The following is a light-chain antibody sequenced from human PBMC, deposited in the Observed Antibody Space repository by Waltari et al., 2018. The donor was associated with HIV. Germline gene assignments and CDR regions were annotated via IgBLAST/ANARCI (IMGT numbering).Light chain of an antibody. Sequence: QSALTQPPSASGSPGQSVTISCTGTSSDVGGYNYVYWYQQHLGKAPKLIIYQVNKRPSGVPDRFSGTKSGNRASLTVSGLQAEDAADYYCSSFAGSNNLMVFGGGTKLTVL. V-gene: IGLV2-8*01. J-gene: IGLJ2*01. CDR1: SSDVGGYNY. CDR2: QVN. CDR3: SSFAGSNNLMV.